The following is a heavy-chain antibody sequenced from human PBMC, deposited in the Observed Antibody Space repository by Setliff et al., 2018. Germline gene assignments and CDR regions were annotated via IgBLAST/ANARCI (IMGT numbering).Heavy chain of an antibody. Sequence: SETLSLTCIVSGGYIGGTSYYWGWIRQPPGKGLEWIGSIHFRGTSYYNPSLNSQVTISVDTSKNQFSLNLNSVTAADTAVYYCARVGVTSGWAYWGLGTLVTVSS. CDR2: IHFRGTS. CDR1: GGYIGGTSYY. J-gene: IGHJ4*02. CDR3: ARVGVTSGWAY. D-gene: IGHD6-19*01. V-gene: IGHV4-39*01.